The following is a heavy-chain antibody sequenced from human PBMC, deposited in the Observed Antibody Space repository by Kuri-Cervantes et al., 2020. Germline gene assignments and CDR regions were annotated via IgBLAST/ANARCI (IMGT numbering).Heavy chain of an antibody. Sequence: ASVKVSCKASGYTFTSYYMHWVRQAPGQGLEWMGIINPSGGSTSYAQKFQGRVTMTRDTSISTAYMELSRLRSDDTAVYYCARGVPDIVVVPAAMRDRLNWFDPWGQGTLVTVSS. J-gene: IGHJ5*02. CDR1: GYTFTSYY. CDR3: ARGVPDIVVVPAAMRDRLNWFDP. V-gene: IGHV1-46*01. D-gene: IGHD2-2*01. CDR2: INPSGGST.